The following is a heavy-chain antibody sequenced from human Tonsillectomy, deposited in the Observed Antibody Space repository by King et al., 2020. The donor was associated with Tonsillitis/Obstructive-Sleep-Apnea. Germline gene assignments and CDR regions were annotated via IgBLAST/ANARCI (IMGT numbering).Heavy chain of an antibody. J-gene: IGHJ4*02. CDR3: AHRGGNCSSSSCQYFFDY. Sequence: TLKESGPTLARPTQTLTLTCSFSGFSLSTSGVGVGWIRQPPGKALEWLGMLYWDDDKRYNPSLKSRLSITKGTPENQVVLIMTNLDPVDTGTYYCAHRGGNCSSSSCQYFFDYWGQGTLVTVSS. V-gene: IGHV2-5*02. CDR1: GFSLSTSGVG. D-gene: IGHD2-2*03. CDR2: LYWDDDK.